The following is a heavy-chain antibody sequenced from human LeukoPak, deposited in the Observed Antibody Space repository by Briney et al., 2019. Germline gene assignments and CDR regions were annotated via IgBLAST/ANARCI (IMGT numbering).Heavy chain of an antibody. CDR2: IYPGDSDT. J-gene: IGHJ3*02. V-gene: IGHV5-51*01. D-gene: IGHD3-22*01. CDR1: GYSFTSYW. Sequence: GESLKISCKGSGYSFTSYWIGWVRQMPGKGLQWMGIIYPGDSDTRYGPSFQGQVTISADKSISTAYLQWSSLKASDTAMYYCARQHRHYYDSSGYYNAFDIWGQGTMVTVSS. CDR3: ARQHRHYYDSSGYYNAFDI.